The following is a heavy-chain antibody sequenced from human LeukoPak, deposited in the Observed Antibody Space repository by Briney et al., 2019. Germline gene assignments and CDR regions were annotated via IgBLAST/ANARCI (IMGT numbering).Heavy chain of an antibody. D-gene: IGHD3-16*01. J-gene: IGHJ4*02. CDR2: IYTTGSA. CDR1: GGSINNFY. CDR3: VRDGPSWGLL. Sequence: SETLSLTCTFSGGSINNFYWSWIRQPAGEGLEWIGRIYTTGSANYNPSLKSRVTMSLDTSKNQFSLKLSSVTAADTAVYYCVRDGPSWGLLWGQGALVTVSS. V-gene: IGHV4-4*07.